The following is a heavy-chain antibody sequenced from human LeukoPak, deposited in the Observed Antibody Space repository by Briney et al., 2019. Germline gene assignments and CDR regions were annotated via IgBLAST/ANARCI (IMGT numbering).Heavy chain of an antibody. CDR3: ARRAIVVVPAAAGAFDI. V-gene: IGHV3-30-3*01. CDR2: ISYDGSNK. Sequence: GGSLRLSCAASGFTFSSYAMHWVRQAPGKGLEWVAVISYDGSNKYYADSVKGRFTISRDNSKNTLYLQMNSLRAEDTAVYYCARRAIVVVPAAAGAFDIWGQGTMVTVSS. CDR1: GFTFSSYA. J-gene: IGHJ3*02. D-gene: IGHD2-2*01.